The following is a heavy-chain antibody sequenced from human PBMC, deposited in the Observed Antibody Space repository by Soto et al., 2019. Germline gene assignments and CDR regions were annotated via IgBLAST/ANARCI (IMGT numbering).Heavy chain of an antibody. J-gene: IGHJ4*02. V-gene: IGHV3-23*01. CDR1: GFTFSSYA. CDR3: AKWGLRVVVPDVATI. D-gene: IGHD2-2*01. Sequence: GGSLRLSCAASGFTFSSYAMSWVRQAPGKGLEWVSAISGSGDSTYYADSVKGRFTISRDNSKSTLYLQMNSLRVEDTAVYYCAKWGLRVVVPDVATIWGQGTLVTVSS. CDR2: ISGSGDST.